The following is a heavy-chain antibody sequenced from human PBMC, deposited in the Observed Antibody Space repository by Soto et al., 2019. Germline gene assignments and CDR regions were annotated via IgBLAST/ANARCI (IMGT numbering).Heavy chain of an antibody. V-gene: IGHV4-59*01. D-gene: IGHD4-17*01. Sequence: PSETLSLTCTVSAGPISGYYWSWIRQPPGKGLEWIGYIYYSGTTNSNPSLKSRVTISVDTSKNQFSLQLTSVTAADTAVYYCARDIRGDYVGYFDYWGQGALVTVSS. CDR2: IYYSGTT. CDR3: ARDIRGDYVGYFDY. CDR1: AGPISGYY. J-gene: IGHJ4*02.